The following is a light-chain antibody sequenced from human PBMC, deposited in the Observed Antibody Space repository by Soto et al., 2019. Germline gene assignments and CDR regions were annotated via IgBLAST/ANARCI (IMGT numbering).Light chain of an antibody. Sequence: EIVMTQSPASLSVSPGERATLSCRASRSISKNLAWYQQKPGQSPRFLLYDASTRATCIPARFSGSGSGTDFTLTISSLQSEDSATYYCQQSDDWPGVTFGPGTKVEIK. CDR3: QQSDDWPGVT. CDR2: DAS. CDR1: RSISKN. V-gene: IGKV3-15*01. J-gene: IGKJ3*01.